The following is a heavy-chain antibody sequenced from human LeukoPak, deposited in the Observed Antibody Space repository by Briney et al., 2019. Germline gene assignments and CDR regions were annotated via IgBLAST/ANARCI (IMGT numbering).Heavy chain of an antibody. CDR1: GGSISSYY. CDR2: IYYSGST. CDR3: ASPLVA. J-gene: IGHJ5*02. D-gene: IGHD1-26*01. V-gene: IGHV4-59*08. Sequence: SETLSLTCTVSGGSISSYYWSWIRQPPGKGLEWIGYIYYSGSTNYNPSLKSRVTISVDTSKNQFSLKLSSVTAADTAVYYCASPLVAWGQGTPVTVSS.